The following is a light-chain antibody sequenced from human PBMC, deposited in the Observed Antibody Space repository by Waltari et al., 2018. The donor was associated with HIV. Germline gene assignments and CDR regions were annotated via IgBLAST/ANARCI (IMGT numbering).Light chain of an antibody. J-gene: IGKJ1*01. CDR2: AAS. CDR3: QQADTFPWT. CDR1: QDISSW. V-gene: IGKV1-12*01. Sequence: DIQMTQSPSLVSASVGDRVTITCRARQDISSWLVGYQQKPGKAPKLRIYAASTLLSGVPSRFSGSGSGTDFTLTISSLQPEDSATYFCQQADTFPWTFGQETKVEIK.